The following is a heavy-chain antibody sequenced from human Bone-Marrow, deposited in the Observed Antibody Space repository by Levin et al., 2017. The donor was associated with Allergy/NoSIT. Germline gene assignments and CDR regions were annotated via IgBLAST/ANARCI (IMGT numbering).Heavy chain of an antibody. D-gene: IGHD5-12*01. CDR2: ISYSGIT. J-gene: IGHJ5*02. V-gene: IGHV4-59*08. CDR3: ARQEIVAAVETYNWFDP. Sequence: SETLSLTCTVSGGSISSHYWSWIRQPPGKGLEWIGYISYSGITNYNPSLQSRFTISVDTSKNQFSLKLSSVTAADTAVYYCARQEIVAAVETYNWFDPWGQGTLVTVSS. CDR1: GGSISSHY.